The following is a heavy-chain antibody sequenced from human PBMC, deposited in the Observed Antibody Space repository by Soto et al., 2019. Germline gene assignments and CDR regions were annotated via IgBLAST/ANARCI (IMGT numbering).Heavy chain of an antibody. CDR1: GDTXTNYG. J-gene: IGHJ6*02. Sequence: SXKVSCKASGDTXTNYGVRWVRQAPGQGLEWMGGILPVFGTTTYARNLQGRITITEDKSTSTVYMELTSLRSDDTATYYCARDPDEVVGTDYHYYGMDVWDQGATGTVSS. CDR3: ARDPDEVVGTDYHYYGMDV. V-gene: IGHV1-69*06. D-gene: IGHD1-26*01. CDR2: ILPVFGTT.